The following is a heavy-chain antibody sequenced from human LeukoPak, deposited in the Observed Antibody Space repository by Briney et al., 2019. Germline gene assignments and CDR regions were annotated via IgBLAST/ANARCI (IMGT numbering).Heavy chain of an antibody. Sequence: GGSLRLSCAASGFTVSSNYMSWVRQAPGKGLEWVSVIYSGGSTYYADSVKGRFTISRDNSKNTLYLQMSSLRAEDTAVYYCAREQLGPYYYYMDVWGKGTTVTVSS. D-gene: IGHD6-13*01. V-gene: IGHV3-53*01. CDR2: IYSGGST. CDR1: GFTVSSNY. CDR3: AREQLGPYYYYMDV. J-gene: IGHJ6*03.